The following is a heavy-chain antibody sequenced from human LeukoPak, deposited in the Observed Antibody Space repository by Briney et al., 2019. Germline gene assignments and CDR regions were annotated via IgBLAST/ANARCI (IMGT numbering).Heavy chain of an antibody. CDR1: GFTFDDYA. Sequence: PGGSLRLSCAASGFTFDDYAMHWVRQAPGKGLEWVSGISWNSGSIGYADSVKGRFTISRDNAKNSLYLQMNSLRAEDTAVYYCAREGAAAGFDYWGQGILVTVSS. J-gene: IGHJ4*02. CDR3: AREGAAAGFDY. D-gene: IGHD6-13*01. CDR2: ISWNSGSI. V-gene: IGHV3-9*01.